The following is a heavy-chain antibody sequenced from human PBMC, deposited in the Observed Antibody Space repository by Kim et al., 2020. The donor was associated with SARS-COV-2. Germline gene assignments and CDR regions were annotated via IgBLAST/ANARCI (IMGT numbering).Heavy chain of an antibody. Sequence: SETLSHTCTVSGGSISGYYWSWIRQPPGKGLEWIGYIYYSGSTNYNPSLKSRVTISVDTSKNQFSLKLSSVTAADTAVYYCARHDSYGYIIDYWGQGTL. J-gene: IGHJ4*02. D-gene: IGHD5-18*01. CDR1: GGSISGYY. CDR2: IYYSGST. CDR3: ARHDSYGYIIDY. V-gene: IGHV4-59*08.